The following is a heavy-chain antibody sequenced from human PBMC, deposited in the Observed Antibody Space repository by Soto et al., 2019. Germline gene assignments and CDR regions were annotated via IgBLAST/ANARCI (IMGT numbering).Heavy chain of an antibody. Sequence: QVQLQESGPGLVMPSQTLSLSCTVSGDSISSGDYFWRWIRQHPGKVLEWIGYISKRRGTYDNASLQSRVTLAVDTSTNHFSLKLSSVTVADTAVYYCARDSRVTTSGSSEYYFDYWGQGALVTVSS. CDR1: GDSISSGDYF. CDR2: ISKRRGT. CDR3: ARDSRVTTSGSSEYYFDY. J-gene: IGHJ4*02. D-gene: IGHD4-17*01. V-gene: IGHV4-31*03.